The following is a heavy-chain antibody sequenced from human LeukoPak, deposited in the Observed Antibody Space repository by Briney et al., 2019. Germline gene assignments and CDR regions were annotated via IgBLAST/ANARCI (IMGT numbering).Heavy chain of an antibody. D-gene: IGHD3-22*01. Sequence: GEXLKISCKGSGYRFTSYWIGWVRRMPGKGLEWRGIIYPGDSDTRYSPSFQGQVTISADKSISTAYLQWSSLKASDTAIYYCARHGVNYYDSSGYYLNWFDPWGQGTLVTVSS. J-gene: IGHJ5*02. CDR3: ARHGVNYYDSSGYYLNWFDP. CDR2: IYPGDSDT. V-gene: IGHV5-51*01. CDR1: GYRFTSYW.